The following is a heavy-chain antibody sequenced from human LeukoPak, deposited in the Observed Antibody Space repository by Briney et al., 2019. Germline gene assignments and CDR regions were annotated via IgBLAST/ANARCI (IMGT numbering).Heavy chain of an antibody. Sequence: PGGSLRLSCAASGFTFTSYAMSWVRQAPGEGLEWVSAISGSGGSTYYADSVKGRFTISRDNSKNTLYLQMNSLRAEDTAVYYCATSKYSSGWYYFEYWGQGTLVTVSS. V-gene: IGHV3-23*01. CDR3: ATSKYSSGWYYFEY. J-gene: IGHJ4*02. CDR1: GFTFTSYA. D-gene: IGHD6-19*01. CDR2: ISGSGGST.